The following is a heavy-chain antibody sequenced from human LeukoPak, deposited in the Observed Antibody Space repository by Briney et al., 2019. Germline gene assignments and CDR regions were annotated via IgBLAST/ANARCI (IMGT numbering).Heavy chain of an antibody. Sequence: GTSLRLSCSASGFTFRNYGIHWVRQAPGKGLEWVIVVSRDGGTKYYSDSVKGRFTISRDNSENTLYLQMNSLRPEDTAVYYCARDKAVGPTLLDYWGQGTLVTVSS. V-gene: IGHV3-30*03. CDR2: VSRDGGTK. J-gene: IGHJ4*02. CDR1: GFTFRNYG. CDR3: ARDKAVGPTLLDY. D-gene: IGHD1-26*01.